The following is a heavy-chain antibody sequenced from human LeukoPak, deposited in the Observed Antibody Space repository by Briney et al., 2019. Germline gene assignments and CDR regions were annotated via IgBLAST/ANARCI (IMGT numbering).Heavy chain of an antibody. CDR2: IYYSGST. CDR1: GGSISSSGYY. J-gene: IGHJ4*02. V-gene: IGHV4-39*01. CDR3: ARRYSGSPFDY. Sequence: SETLSLTCTVSGGSISSSGYYGGWIRQPPGKGLEWIASIYYSGSTSYYPSLKSRVTISVDTSKNQLSLKLNSVTAADTAVYYCARRYSGSPFDYWGQGTLVTVSS. D-gene: IGHD1-26*01.